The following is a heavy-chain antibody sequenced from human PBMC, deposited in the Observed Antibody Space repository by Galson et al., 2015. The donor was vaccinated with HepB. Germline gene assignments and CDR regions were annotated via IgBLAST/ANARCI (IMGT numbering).Heavy chain of an antibody. CDR3: ARPLARTTHGWYFDL. J-gene: IGHJ2*01. Sequence: SLRLSCAASGFTFSSYSMNWVRQAPGKGLEWVSSISSSSSYIYYADSVKGRFTISRDNAKNSLYLQMNSLRAEDTAVYYCARPLARTTHGWYFDLWGRGTLVTVSS. CDR1: GFTFSSYS. V-gene: IGHV3-21*01. CDR2: ISSSSSYI. D-gene: IGHD2-15*01.